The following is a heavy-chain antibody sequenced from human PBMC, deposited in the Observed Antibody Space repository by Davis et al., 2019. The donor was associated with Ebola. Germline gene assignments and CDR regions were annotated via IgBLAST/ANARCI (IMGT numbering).Heavy chain of an antibody. CDR3: ATEINTYVAFDL. CDR2: INPSGART. D-gene: IGHD3-16*01. CDR1: GYTFTYY. Sequence: ASVKVSCKASGYTFTYYIHWLRQAPGQGLEWMGIINPSGARTRYARKFQGRVTVTRDTSTSTVYMQLSSLRSEDTAVYYCATEINTYVAFDLWGQGTLVTVSS. V-gene: IGHV1-46*01. J-gene: IGHJ4*02.